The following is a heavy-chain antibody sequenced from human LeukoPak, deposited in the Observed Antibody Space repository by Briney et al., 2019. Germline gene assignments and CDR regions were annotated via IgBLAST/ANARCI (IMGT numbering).Heavy chain of an antibody. J-gene: IGHJ4*02. CDR2: ISGSGDRT. Sequence: GGSLRLSCAASGFTFSSHAMSWVRQAPGKGLEWVSSISGSGDRTYYADVVKGRLPISRDNSKKTVYVQVNSLRADDTAVYYCVRKVIVATNYFDLWGQGTLVTVSS. V-gene: IGHV3-23*01. CDR3: VRKVIVATNYFDL. D-gene: IGHD2-15*01. CDR1: GFTFSSHA.